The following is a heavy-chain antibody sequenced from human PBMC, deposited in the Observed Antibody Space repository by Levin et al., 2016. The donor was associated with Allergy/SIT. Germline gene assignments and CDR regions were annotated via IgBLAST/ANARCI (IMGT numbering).Heavy chain of an antibody. D-gene: IGHD3-10*01. J-gene: IGHJ4*02. CDR3: AREDGSDYYGSGSYLDY. Sequence: GGSLRLSCAASGFTFDDYGMSWVRQAPGKGLEWVSGINWNGGSTGYADSVKGRFTISRDNAKNSLYLQMNSLRAEDTALYYCAREDGSDYYGSGSYLDYWGQGTLVTVSS. CDR2: INWNGGST. CDR1: GFTFDDYG. V-gene: IGHV3-20*04.